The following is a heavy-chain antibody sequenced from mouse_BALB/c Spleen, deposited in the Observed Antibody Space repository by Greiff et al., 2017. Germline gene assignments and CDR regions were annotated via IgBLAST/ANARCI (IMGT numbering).Heavy chain of an antibody. CDR1: GFTFSSYT. V-gene: IGHV5-12-2*01. J-gene: IGHJ2*01. CDR3: ARLLTGTGYFDY. D-gene: IGHD4-1*01. Sequence: EVKLMESGGGLVQPGGSLKLSCAASGFTFSSYTMSWVRQTPEKRLEWVAYISNGGGSTYYPDTVKGRFTISRDNAKNTLYLQMSSLKSEDTAMYYCARLLTGTGYFDYWGQGTTLTVSS. CDR2: ISNGGGST.